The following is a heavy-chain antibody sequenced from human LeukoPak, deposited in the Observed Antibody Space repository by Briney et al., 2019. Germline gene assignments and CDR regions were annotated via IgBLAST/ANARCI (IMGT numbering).Heavy chain of an antibody. CDR2: IKQDGREK. V-gene: IGHV3-7*01. CDR3: ARDQPEIAVAGVFDY. CDR1: GFTFSSYW. J-gene: IGHJ4*02. D-gene: IGHD6-19*01. Sequence: PGGSLRLSCAASGFTFSSYWMSWVRQAPGKGLEWVANIKQDGREKYYVDSVKGRFTISRDNAKNSLYLQMNSLRAEDTAVYYCARDQPEIAVAGVFDYWGQGTLVTVSS.